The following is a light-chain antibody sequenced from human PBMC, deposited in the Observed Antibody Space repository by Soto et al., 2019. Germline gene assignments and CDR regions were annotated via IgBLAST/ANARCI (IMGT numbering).Light chain of an antibody. CDR3: LQHNSYPLT. V-gene: IGKV1-33*01. CDR1: QDINSY. Sequence: DIQMTQSPASLSASVGDRVTITCQATQDINSYLAWYQQKPGKAPKFLIFDASNLETGVPSRFSGSGSGTEFTLTISSLQPEDFATYYCLQHNSYPLTFGQGTRLEIK. CDR2: DAS. J-gene: IGKJ5*01.